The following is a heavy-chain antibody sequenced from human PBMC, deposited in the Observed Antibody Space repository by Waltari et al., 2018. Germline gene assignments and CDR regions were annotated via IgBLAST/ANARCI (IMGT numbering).Heavy chain of an antibody. Sequence: QVTLKESGPALVKPTQTLTLTCPFSGFSLSPSGMRVSWIRQPPGKALEWLARIDWDDDKFYSTSLKTRLTISKDTSKNQVVLTMTNMDPVDTATYYCARSLLDSGWFDPWGQGILVTVSS. CDR2: IDWDDDK. D-gene: IGHD3-10*01. CDR3: ARSLLDSGWFDP. CDR1: GFSLSPSGMR. V-gene: IGHV2-70*04. J-gene: IGHJ5*02.